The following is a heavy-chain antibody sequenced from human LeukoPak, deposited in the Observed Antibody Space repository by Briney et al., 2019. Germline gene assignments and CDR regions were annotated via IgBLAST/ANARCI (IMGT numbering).Heavy chain of an antibody. CDR3: ARGYYYYYYMDV. J-gene: IGHJ6*03. CDR2: IIPILGIA. V-gene: IGHV1-69*02. Sequence: ASVKVSCKASGGTLSSYTISWVRQAPGQGLEWMGRIIPILGIANYAQEFQGRVTITADKSTSTAYMELSSLRSEDTAVYYCARGYYYYYYMDVWGKGTTVTVSS. CDR1: GGTLSSYT.